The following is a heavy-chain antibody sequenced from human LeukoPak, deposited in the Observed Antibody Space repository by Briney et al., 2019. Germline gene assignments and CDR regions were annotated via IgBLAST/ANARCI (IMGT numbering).Heavy chain of an antibody. CDR1: GGSVSGQH. CDR2: LYSSGST. V-gene: IGHV4-59*08. D-gene: IGHD3-22*01. J-gene: IGHJ5*02. CDR3: ARLLRKGNTGYYHDP. Sequence: SETLSLTCTATGGSVSGQHWSWIRQPPGQGLEWIGYLYSSGSTNYNPSLKSRVTMSVDTSRNQFSLRLNSVTAADTAVYYCARLLRKGNTGYYHDPWGQGILVTVSS.